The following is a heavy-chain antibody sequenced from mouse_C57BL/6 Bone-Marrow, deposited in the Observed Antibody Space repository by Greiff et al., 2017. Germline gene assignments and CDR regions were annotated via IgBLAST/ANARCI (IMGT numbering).Heavy chain of an antibody. CDR1: GFNIKDDY. V-gene: IGHV14-4*01. CDR3: ATPRCYAALYTMDY. Sequence: EVKLLESGAELVRPGASVKLSCTASGFNIKDDYMHWVKQRPEQGLEWIGWIDPENGDNEYASKFPGKATITADTYSNTAYLQLSSLTSEDTAVYYYATPRCYAALYTMDYWGQGTSVTVSS. D-gene: IGHD6-5*01. CDR2: IDPENGDN. J-gene: IGHJ4*01.